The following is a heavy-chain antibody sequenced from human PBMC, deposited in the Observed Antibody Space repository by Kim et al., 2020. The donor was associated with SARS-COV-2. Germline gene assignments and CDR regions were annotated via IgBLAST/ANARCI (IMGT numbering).Heavy chain of an antibody. J-gene: IGHJ6*02. V-gene: IGHV3-23*01. D-gene: IGHD4-17*01. Sequence: ADSVKGRLTISRDNSKNTLYLQMNSLGAEDTAVYYCAKGTTVNYYGMDVWGQGTTVTVSS. CDR3: AKGTTVNYYGMDV.